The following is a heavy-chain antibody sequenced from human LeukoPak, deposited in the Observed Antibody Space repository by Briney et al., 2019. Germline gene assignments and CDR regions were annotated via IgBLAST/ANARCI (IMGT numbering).Heavy chain of an antibody. CDR1: GGSFSGHY. D-gene: IGHD5-18*01. V-gene: IGHV4-34*01. CDR3: AREYSYGQRNFDY. Sequence: SETLSLTCAVSGGSFSGHYWNWIRQPPGKGLEWIGEINHGGSTNYNLSLKSRVTISVDTSKNQFSLKLSSVTAADTAVYYCAREYSYGQRNFDYWGQGTLVTVSS. J-gene: IGHJ4*02. CDR2: INHGGST.